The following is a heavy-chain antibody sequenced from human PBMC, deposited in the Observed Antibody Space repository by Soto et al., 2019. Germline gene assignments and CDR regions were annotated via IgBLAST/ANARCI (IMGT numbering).Heavy chain of an antibody. CDR3: ARDVNRWELRGFFDP. CDR1: GGSIVDYY. D-gene: IGHD1-7*01. Sequence: SDTLSLTCSVSGGSIVDYYWSWIRQPPGKGLEWIGFIYYTGNTRYNPSLGSRVTISLDTSKNQFSLKLTSATAADTAFYYCARDVNRWELRGFFDPWGRGALVTVS. CDR2: IYYTGNT. J-gene: IGHJ5*02. V-gene: IGHV4-59*01.